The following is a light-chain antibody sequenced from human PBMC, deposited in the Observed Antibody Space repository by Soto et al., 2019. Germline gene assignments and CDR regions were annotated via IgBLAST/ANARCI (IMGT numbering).Light chain of an antibody. CDR2: EVS. Sequence: SALTQPASVSGSPGQSITISCTGTSSDVGGYNHVAWYQQYPGKAPKLIIFEVSDRPSGISNRFSGSKSANTASLSISGLQAEDEADYYCSSYKRGATLVFGGGTSSPS. CDR3: SSYKRGATLV. V-gene: IGLV2-14*01. J-gene: IGLJ2*01. CDR1: SSDVGGYNH.